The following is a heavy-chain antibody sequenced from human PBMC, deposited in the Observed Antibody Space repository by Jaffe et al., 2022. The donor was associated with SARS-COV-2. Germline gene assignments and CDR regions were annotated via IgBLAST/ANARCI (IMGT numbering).Heavy chain of an antibody. CDR2: IYPGDSDT. V-gene: IGHV5-51*01. Sequence: EVQLVQSGAEVKKPGESLKISCKGSGYSFTSYWIGWVRQMPGKGLEWMGIIYPGDSDTRYSPSFQGQVTISADKSISTAYLQWSSLKASDTAMYYCARGDSSLDIVATNFDYWGQGTLVTVSS. J-gene: IGHJ4*02. CDR1: GYSFTSYW. CDR3: ARGDSSLDIVATNFDY. D-gene: IGHD5-12*01.